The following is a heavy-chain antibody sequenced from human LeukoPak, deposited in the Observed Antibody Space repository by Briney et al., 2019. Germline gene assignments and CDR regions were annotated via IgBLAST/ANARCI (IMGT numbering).Heavy chain of an antibody. V-gene: IGHV3-74*01. Sequence: GGSLRLSCAASGFSFSTHWMHWVRQAPGKGLVWVSRIHSDGSVTNYADSVKGRFTISRDNAKNTLYLQMNSLRAEDPAVYYCVRIIVGASNWFDSWGQGTLVTVSS. CDR2: IHSDGSVT. J-gene: IGHJ5*01. CDR3: VRIIVGASNWFDS. CDR1: GFSFSTHW. D-gene: IGHD1-26*01.